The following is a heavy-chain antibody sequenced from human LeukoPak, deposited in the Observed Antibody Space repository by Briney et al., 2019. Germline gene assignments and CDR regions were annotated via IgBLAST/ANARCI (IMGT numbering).Heavy chain of an antibody. CDR3: AKDPHVGDPDAFDI. J-gene: IGHJ3*02. CDR2: IRYDGTNK. Sequence: PGGSLRLSCAASGFTFSIYGMHWVRQAPGKGLEWVAFIRYDGTNKYYADSVKGQFTISRDNSKNTLFLQMNTLRAEDTAVYYCAKDPHVGDPDAFDIWGQGTLVTVSS. CDR1: GFTFSIYG. V-gene: IGHV3-30*02. D-gene: IGHD2-21*02.